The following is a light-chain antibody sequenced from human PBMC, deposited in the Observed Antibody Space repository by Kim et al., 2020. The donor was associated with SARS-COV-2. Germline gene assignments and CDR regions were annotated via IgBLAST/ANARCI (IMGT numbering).Light chain of an antibody. CDR1: QTVSNNY. V-gene: IGKV3-20*01. J-gene: IGKJ1*01. Sequence: EIVLTQTLGTLSLSPGERASLSCTASQTVSNNYLAWYQQKPGQAPRLLIYGASSRATGIPDRFSGSGSGTDFTLTINRLEPEDFAVYYCQHYSSSPRTFGQGTKVDIK. CDR2: GAS. CDR3: QHYSSSPRT.